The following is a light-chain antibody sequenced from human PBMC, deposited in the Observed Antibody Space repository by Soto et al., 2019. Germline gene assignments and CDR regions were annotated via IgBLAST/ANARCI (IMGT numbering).Light chain of an antibody. V-gene: IGLV1-40*01. J-gene: IGLJ1*01. Sequence: QSVLTQPPSESGAPGQRVTISCTGSSSNIGAGYDVHWYRHLPGTAPNLLIYDNTNRPSGVPDRFSGSKSGTSASLAITGLQAEDEADYYCQSYDRSLSDYVFGSGTKVTVL. CDR1: SSNIGAGYD. CDR2: DNT. CDR3: QSYDRSLSDYV.